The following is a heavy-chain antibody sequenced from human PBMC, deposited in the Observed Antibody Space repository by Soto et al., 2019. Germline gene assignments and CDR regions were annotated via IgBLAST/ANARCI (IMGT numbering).Heavy chain of an antibody. D-gene: IGHD2-15*01. V-gene: IGHV4-39*01. CDR2: IYYSGST. CDR3: ARHSLSGGSCYSCYFDY. Sequence: SETLSLTCTVSGGSISSSSYYWGWIRQPPGKGLEWIGSIYYSGSTYYNPSLKSRVTISVDTSKNQFSLKLSSVTAADTAVYYCARHSLSGGSCYSCYFDYWGQGTLVTVSS. J-gene: IGHJ4*02. CDR1: GGSISSSSYY.